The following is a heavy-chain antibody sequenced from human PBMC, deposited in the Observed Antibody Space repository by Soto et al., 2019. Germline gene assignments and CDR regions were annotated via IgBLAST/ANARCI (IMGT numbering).Heavy chain of an antibody. D-gene: IGHD3-16*01. CDR2: IYYSGST. CDR1: GGSISSYY. J-gene: IGHJ5*02. Sequence: QVQLQESGPGLVKPSETLSLTCTVSGGSISSYYWSWIRQPPGKGLEWIGYIYYSGSTNYNPSLKSRVTISAATSKNKFSRRLSSVTAADTAVYYCAREGGCPRGGHQGWFDPWGQGTLVTVSS. V-gene: IGHV4-59*01. CDR3: AREGGCPRGGHQGWFDP.